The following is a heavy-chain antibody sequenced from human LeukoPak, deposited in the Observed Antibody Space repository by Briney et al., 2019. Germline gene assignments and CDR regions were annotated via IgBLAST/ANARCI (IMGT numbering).Heavy chain of an antibody. CDR2: IYYSGST. V-gene: IGHV4-39*01. CDR3: ARRALWPTPDY. CDR1: GGSISSSSYY. D-gene: IGHD5-18*01. Sequence: SETLSLTCTVSGGSISSSSYYWGWIRQPPGKGLEWIGSIYYSGSTYYNPSLKSRVTISVDTSKNQFSLKLSSVTAADTAVYYCARRALWPTPDYWGQGTLVTVSP. J-gene: IGHJ4*02.